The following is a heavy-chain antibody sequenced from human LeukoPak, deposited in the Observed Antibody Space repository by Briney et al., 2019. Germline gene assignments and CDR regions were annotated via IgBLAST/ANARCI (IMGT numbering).Heavy chain of an antibody. D-gene: IGHD3-3*01. J-gene: IGHJ5*02. CDR1: GYTFTSYY. V-gene: IGHV1-46*01. Sequence: GASVKVSCKASGYTFTSYYMHWVRQAPGQGLEWMGIINPSGGSTSYAQKFQGRVTMTRDTSTSTVYMELSSLRSEDTAVYYCARGFVDFWSGYYRRDWFDPWGQGTLVTVSS. CDR2: INPSGGST. CDR3: ARGFVDFWSGYYRRDWFDP.